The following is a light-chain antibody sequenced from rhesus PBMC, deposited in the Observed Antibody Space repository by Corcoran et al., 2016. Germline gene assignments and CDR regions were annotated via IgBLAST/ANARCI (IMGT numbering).Light chain of an antibody. Sequence: DIQMTQSPSSLSASVGDTVTITCRASQSISSWLAWYQQKPGKAPKLLIYKASTLQSGVPSRFSGSGYGTDFNLNISSLQYEDFATYYCQQYSSSPITFGPGTKLDIK. V-gene: IGKV1-22*01. CDR1: QSISSW. CDR2: KAS. CDR3: QQYSSSPIT. J-gene: IGKJ3*01.